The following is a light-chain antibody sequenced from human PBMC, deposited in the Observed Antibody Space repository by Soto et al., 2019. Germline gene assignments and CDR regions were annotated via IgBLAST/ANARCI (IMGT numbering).Light chain of an antibody. J-gene: IGKJ1*01. CDR1: RGISSN. CDR2: DAS. Sequence: EILLTKSPATLSGSPGERATLSCGGSRGISSNLAWYQQKHGQAPRLLIYDASTRATGIPASFSGSGSGTEFTLTISSLQSEDFSVYYCHQYNNWPTWTFGHGTKVDIK. CDR3: HQYNNWPTWT. V-gene: IGKV3-15*01.